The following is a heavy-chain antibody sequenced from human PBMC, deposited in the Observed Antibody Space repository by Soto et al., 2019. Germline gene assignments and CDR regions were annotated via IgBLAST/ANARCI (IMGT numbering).Heavy chain of an antibody. CDR2: IYSGGST. D-gene: IGHD3-22*01. CDR3: ASGGGGSSGYYPFAY. CDR1: GFTVSSNY. J-gene: IGHJ4*02. V-gene: IGHV3-53*01. Sequence: EVQLVESGGGLIQPGGSLRLSCAASGFTVSSNYMSWVRQAPGKGLEWVSVIYSGGSTYYADSVKGRFTISRDNSKNTLCLHMNSLQAEVTAVYYCASGGGGSSGYYPFAYWGQGTLVTVSS.